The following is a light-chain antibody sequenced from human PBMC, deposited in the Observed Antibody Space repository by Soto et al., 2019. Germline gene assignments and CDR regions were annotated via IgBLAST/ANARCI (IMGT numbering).Light chain of an antibody. J-gene: IGLJ2*01. V-gene: IGLV2-23*02. CDR2: EVA. CDR1: STDPATYDL. Sequence: QSVLTQPASVSGSPGQSITISCTGTSTDPATYDLVSWYQQRPGKAPQLIIYEVAKRPSGVSARFSGSQSGDTASLTISGLQAADEAYYYCCSRLFGGGTKLTVL. CDR3: CSRL.